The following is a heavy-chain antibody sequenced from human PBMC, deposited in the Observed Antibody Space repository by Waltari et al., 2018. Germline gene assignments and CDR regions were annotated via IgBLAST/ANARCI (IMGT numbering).Heavy chain of an antibody. Sequence: QVQLVQSGAEVKKPGASVKVSCKASGYTFTGYYMHWVRQAPGQGLEWMGWINPNSGGTNYAQKFQGRVTMTRDTSISTAYMELSRLRSDDTAVYYCARGEITIFGEPNWFDPWGQGTLVTVSS. V-gene: IGHV1-2*02. D-gene: IGHD3-3*01. CDR1: GYTFTGYY. CDR3: ARGEITIFGEPNWFDP. CDR2: INPNSGGT. J-gene: IGHJ5*02.